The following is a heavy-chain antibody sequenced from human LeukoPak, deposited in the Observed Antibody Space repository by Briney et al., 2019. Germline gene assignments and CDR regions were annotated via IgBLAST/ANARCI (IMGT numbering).Heavy chain of an antibody. D-gene: IGHD2-15*01. CDR1: GYTFTSYY. J-gene: IGHJ3*02. V-gene: IGHV1-46*01. CDR3: AREGGGNDAFDI. Sequence: ASVKVSCKASGYTFTSYYMHWVLQAPGQGLEWMGIINPSGGSTSYAQKFQGRVTMTRDTSTSTVYMELSSLRSEDTAVYYCAREGGGNDAFDIWGQGTMVTVSS. CDR2: INPSGGST.